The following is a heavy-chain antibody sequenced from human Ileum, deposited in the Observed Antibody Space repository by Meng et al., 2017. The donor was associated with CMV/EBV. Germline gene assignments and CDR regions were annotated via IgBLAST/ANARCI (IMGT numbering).Heavy chain of an antibody. Sequence: EVHLVAARGDLFPPWGSLRLFCAASGSTFSTYWMHWVRQAPGKGLVWVSNINSDGSDTRYADSVKGRFTISRDNSKNTLYLEMNSLRGDDTALYYCASLASGSYYVPGNYWGQGTLVTVSS. V-gene: IGHV3-74*01. CDR1: GSTFSTYW. CDR3: ASLASGSYYVPGNY. D-gene: IGHD1-26*01. CDR2: INSDGSDT. J-gene: IGHJ4*02.